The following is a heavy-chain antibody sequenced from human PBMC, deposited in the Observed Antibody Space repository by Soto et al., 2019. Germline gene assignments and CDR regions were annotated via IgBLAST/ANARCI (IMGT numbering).Heavy chain of an antibody. CDR2: ISSSSSYI. CDR1: GFTFSSYS. D-gene: IGHD1-7*01. CDR3: ARDQAKGGELDAFDI. J-gene: IGHJ3*02. Sequence: GGSLRLSCAASGFTFSSYSMNWVRRAPGKGLEWVSSISSSSSYIYYADSVKGRFTISRDNAKNSLYLQMNSLRAEDTAVYYCARDQAKGGELDAFDIWGQGTMVTVSS. V-gene: IGHV3-21*01.